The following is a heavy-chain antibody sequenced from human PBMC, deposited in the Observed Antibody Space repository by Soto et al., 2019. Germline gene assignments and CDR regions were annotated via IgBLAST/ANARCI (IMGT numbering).Heavy chain of an antibody. CDR2: INQEGNED. J-gene: IGHJ4*02. CDR3: ARTGDGLNDFLDY. Sequence: PGGALRLSCAASGFTFSSYWMNWVRQAPGKGREWVSNINQEGNEDNLLESVKGRFTISRHNAKNSLFLQMNSLRVDETAVYYCARTGDGLNDFLDYWGQGALATVSS. CDR1: GFTFSSYW. D-gene: IGHD1-1*01. V-gene: IGHV3-7*01.